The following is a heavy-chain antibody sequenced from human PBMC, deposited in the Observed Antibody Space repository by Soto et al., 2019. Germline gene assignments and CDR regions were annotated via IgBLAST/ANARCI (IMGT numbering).Heavy chain of an antibody. V-gene: IGHV3-21*01. J-gene: IGHJ4*02. Sequence: EVQLVESGGGLVKPGGSLRLSCAASGFTFSSYSMNWVRQAPGKGLEWVSSISSSSSYIYYADSVKGRFTISRDNAKNSLYLQMNSLRAEDTAVYYCARDRDAPLTTSTGRRWGQGTLVTVSS. D-gene: IGHD4-17*01. CDR2: ISSSSSYI. CDR3: ARDRDAPLTTSTGRR. CDR1: GFTFSSYS.